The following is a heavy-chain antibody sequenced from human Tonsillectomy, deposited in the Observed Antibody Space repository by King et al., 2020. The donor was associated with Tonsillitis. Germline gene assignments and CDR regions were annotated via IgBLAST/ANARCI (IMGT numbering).Heavy chain of an antibody. CDR2: INPNSGGT. V-gene: IGHV1-2*02. CDR1: GYTFTGYY. D-gene: IGHD3-22*01. Sequence: VQLVESGAEVKKPGASVKVSCTASGYTFTGYYMHWVRQAPGQGLEWMGWINPNSGGTNYAQKIQGRVTMTRDTSISTAYMELSRLRSDHTAVYYCARGVVGYYYDSSGYYSYFVYWGQGTLVTVSS. CDR3: ARGVVGYYYDSSGYYSYFVY. J-gene: IGHJ4*02.